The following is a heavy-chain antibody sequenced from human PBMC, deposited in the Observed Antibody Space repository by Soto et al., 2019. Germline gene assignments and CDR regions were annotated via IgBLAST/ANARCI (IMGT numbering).Heavy chain of an antibody. D-gene: IGHD3-22*01. CDR1: GYTFTSYG. CDR3: ARDRPEYDRVWLLPPCDY. Sequence: VASVKVSCKASGYTFTSYGISWVRQAPGQGLEWMGWISAYNGNTNYAQKLQGRVTMTTDTSTSTAYMELRSLRSDDTAVYYCARDRPEYDRVWLLPPCDYWGQGTLVTVSS. V-gene: IGHV1-18*01. CDR2: ISAYNGNT. J-gene: IGHJ4*02.